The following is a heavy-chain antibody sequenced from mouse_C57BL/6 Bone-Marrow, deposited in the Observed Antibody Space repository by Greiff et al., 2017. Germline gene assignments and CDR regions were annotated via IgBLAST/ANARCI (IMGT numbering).Heavy chain of an antibody. CDR3: ARTPGSSYVPPMLDY. Sequence: QVQLQQSGAELVKPGASVKLSCKASGYTFTSYWMHWVKQRPGRGLEWIGRIDPNSGGTKYNEKFKSKATLTVDKPSSTAYMQLSSLTSEDSAVYYCARTPGSSYVPPMLDYWGQGTSVTVSS. D-gene: IGHD1-1*01. CDR1: GYTFTSYW. CDR2: IDPNSGGT. V-gene: IGHV1-72*01. J-gene: IGHJ4*01.